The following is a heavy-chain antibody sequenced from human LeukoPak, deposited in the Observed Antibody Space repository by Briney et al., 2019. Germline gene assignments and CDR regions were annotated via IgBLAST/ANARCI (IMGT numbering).Heavy chain of an antibody. CDR2: ISGSGGST. CDR1: GFTFSAAW. J-gene: IGHJ4*02. V-gene: IGHV3-23*01. D-gene: IGHD5-18*01. CDR3: AKVLRGYSYVPLADYFDY. Sequence: GGSLRLSCAASGFTFSAAWMLWVRQAPGKGLEWVSAISGSGGSTYYADSVKGRFTISRDNSKNTLYLQMNSLRAEDTAAYYCAKVLRGYSYVPLADYFDYWGQGTLVTVSS.